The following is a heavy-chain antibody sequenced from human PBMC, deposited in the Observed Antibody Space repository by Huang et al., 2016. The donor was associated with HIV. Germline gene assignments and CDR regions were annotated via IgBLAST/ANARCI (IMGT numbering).Heavy chain of an antibody. CDR2: INTNTWNP. Sequence: QVQLVQSGSELKKPGASVKVSCKASGYTFTSYAMNWVRQAPGQGLEWMGSINTNTWNPTYGQGCTGRFVFSLDTSGSTAYLQISSLKAEDTAVYYCAIPKDGDYWTWGQGTLVTVSS. D-gene: IGHD4-17*01. CDR3: AIPKDGDYWT. V-gene: IGHV7-4-1*02. CDR1: GYTFTSYA. J-gene: IGHJ4*02.